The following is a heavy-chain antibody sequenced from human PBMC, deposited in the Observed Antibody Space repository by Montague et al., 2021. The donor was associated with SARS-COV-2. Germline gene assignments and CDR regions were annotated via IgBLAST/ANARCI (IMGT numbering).Heavy chain of an antibody. CDR2: INHGGIT. J-gene: IGHJ6*03. V-gene: IGHV4-34*01. CDR3: ARLRDGVVPSPILGVGPYYSYYFIDV. CDR1: GGSFSGYH. Sequence: SETLSLICAVYGGSFSGYHWNWIRQPPGKGLEWIGEINHGGITNYNPSLKSRLTISADTSKNQFSLKLTSVAATDTAVYYCARLRDGVVPSPILGVGPYYSYYFIDVWGKGTTVTVSS. D-gene: IGHD3-10*01.